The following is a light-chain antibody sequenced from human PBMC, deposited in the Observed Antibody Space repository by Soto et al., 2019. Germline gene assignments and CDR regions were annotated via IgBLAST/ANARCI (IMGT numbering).Light chain of an antibody. V-gene: IGLV2-14*03. Sequence: QSALTQPASVSGSPGQSITISCTGTSSDVGGYNFVSWYQQHPGKAPKLIIYEVTSRPSGVSHRFSGSKSGNTASLTISGLQSEDEADYYCNSYTTSSTLVFGTGTKV. CDR3: NSYTTSSTLV. J-gene: IGLJ1*01. CDR1: SSDVGGYNF. CDR2: EVT.